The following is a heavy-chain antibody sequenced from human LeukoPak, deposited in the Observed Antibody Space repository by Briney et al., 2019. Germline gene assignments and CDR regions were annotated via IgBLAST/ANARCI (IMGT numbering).Heavy chain of an antibody. Sequence: PGGSLRLSCAVSGLTFNNHALSWVRQAPGKGLEWVSAISGRDESTYYADSVKGRFTISRDNSKSTLYLQMSSLRAEDTAVYHCAKVTGTTNYWGQGTLVTVSS. J-gene: IGHJ4*02. CDR1: GLTFNNHA. D-gene: IGHD1-1*01. CDR2: ISGRDEST. CDR3: AKVTGTTNY. V-gene: IGHV3-23*01.